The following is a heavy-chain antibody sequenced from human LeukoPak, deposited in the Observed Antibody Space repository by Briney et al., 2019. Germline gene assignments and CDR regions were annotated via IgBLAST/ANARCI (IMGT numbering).Heavy chain of an antibody. V-gene: IGHV4-59*08. D-gene: IGHD2-15*01. CDR1: GVSVSSYF. Sequence: SETLSLTCTVSGVSVSSYFWSWIRQPPGKGLEWIGYVYYSGSTNYNPSLMSRVTISVDTSKTQFSLRLSSVTAADTAVYYCARHLGPGWHAMDVWGQGTTVTVSS. CDR3: ARHLGPGWHAMDV. CDR2: VYYSGST. J-gene: IGHJ6*02.